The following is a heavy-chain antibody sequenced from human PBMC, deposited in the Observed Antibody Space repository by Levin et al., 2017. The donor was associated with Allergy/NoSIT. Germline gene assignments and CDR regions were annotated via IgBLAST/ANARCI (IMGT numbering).Heavy chain of an antibody. D-gene: IGHD4-17*01. CDR3: VKNGDFGELGS. CDR1: GFTFSGYT. CDR2: IINHGGRT. Sequence: GGSLRLSCSASGFTFSGYTMQWVRQAPGKELESVSAIINHGGRTYYTDSVKGRFTISRDNSKNTLYLQMSSLRTEDTALYYCVKNGDFGELGSWGQGTLVTVSS. V-gene: IGHV3-64D*06. J-gene: IGHJ5*02.